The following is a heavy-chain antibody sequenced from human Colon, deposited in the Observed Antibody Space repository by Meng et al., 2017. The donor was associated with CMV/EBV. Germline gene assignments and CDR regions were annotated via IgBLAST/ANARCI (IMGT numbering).Heavy chain of an antibody. V-gene: IGHV4-34*01. CDR1: GGSFSGYY. D-gene: IGHD1-26*01. Sequence: GSLRLSCAVYGGSFSGYYWSWIRQPPGKGLEWIGEINHSGSTNYNPSLKSRVTISVDTSKNQFSLKLSSVTAADTAVYYCARGLRGGSYYHYYYYGMDVWGQGTTVTVSS. CDR3: ARGLRGGSYYHYYYYGMDV. J-gene: IGHJ6*02. CDR2: INHSGST.